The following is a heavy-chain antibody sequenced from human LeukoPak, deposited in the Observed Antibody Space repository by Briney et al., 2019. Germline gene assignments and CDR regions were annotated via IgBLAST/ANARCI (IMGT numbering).Heavy chain of an antibody. J-gene: IGHJ4*02. CDR2: INHSGST. D-gene: IGHD1-14*01. CDR1: GGSFSAYY. V-gene: IGHV4-34*01. CDR3: ARVHRNDHGLNFDY. Sequence: PSETLSLTCTVYGGSFSAYYWSWIRQPPGKGLEWIGEINHSGSTNYNPSLKSRVTISVDASKNQFSLILSSVTAADTAAYYCARVHRNDHGLNFDYWGQGTLVTVSS.